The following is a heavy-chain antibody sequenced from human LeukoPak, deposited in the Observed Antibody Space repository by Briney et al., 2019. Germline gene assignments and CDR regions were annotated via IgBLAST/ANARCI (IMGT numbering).Heavy chain of an antibody. J-gene: IGHJ4*02. CDR3: ASPNDYGDYAPFDY. CDR2: ISYDGSNK. CDR1: GFTFSSYA. Sequence: GGSLRLSCAASGFTFSSYAMHWARRAPGKGLEWVAVISYDGSNKYYADSVKGRFTISRDNSKNTLYLQMNSLRAEDTAVYYCASPNDYGDYAPFDYWGQGTLVTVSS. V-gene: IGHV3-30*04. D-gene: IGHD4-17*01.